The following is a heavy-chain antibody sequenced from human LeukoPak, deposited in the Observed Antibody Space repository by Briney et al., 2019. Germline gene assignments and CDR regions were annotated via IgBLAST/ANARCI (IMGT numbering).Heavy chain of an antibody. CDR2: IYYSGST. J-gene: IGHJ4*02. CDR3: ARDYHYGSGSYYGYFDY. Sequence: SETLSLTCTVSGGSISSSSYYWGWIRQPPGKGLEWIGSIYYSGSTYYNPSLKSRVTISVDTSKNQFSLKLSSVTAADTAVYYCARDYHYGSGSYYGYFDYWGQGTLVTVSS. V-gene: IGHV4-39*07. CDR1: GGSISSSSYY. D-gene: IGHD3-10*01.